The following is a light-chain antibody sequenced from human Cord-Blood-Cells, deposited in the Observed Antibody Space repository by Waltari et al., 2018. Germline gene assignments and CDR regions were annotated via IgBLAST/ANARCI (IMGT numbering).Light chain of an antibody. V-gene: IGLV1-47*01. Sequence: QSVLTQPPSASETPGQRVTISCSGSSSNIGSNYVYWYQQLPGTAPKLLIYRNNQRPSGVPARFSGSKSGTSASLAISGLRSEDEADYYCAAWDDSLSGRVFGGGTKLTVL. CDR3: AAWDDSLSGRV. J-gene: IGLJ3*02. CDR1: SSNIGSNY. CDR2: RNN.